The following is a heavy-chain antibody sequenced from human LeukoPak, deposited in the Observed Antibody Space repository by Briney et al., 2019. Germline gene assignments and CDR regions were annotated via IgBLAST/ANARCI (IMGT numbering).Heavy chain of an antibody. V-gene: IGHV1-18*01. CDR1: GYTFTNYH. J-gene: IGHJ4*02. D-gene: IGHD1-7*01. CDR2: VSTNDGNT. Sequence: GASVKVSCKASGYTFTNYHIAWVRQAPGQGLEWMGCVSTNDGNTVYAQRLQGRVTMTTDTSTSVAYMELRSLTSDDTAVYYCARGITGTTPPPVYWGQGTLVTVSS. CDR3: ARGITGTTPPPVY.